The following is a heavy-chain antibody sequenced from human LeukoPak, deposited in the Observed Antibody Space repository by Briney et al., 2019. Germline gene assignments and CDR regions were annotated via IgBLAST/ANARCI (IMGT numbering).Heavy chain of an antibody. CDR3: ARERREYGIDY. V-gene: IGHV3-48*03. CDR1: GFTFSSYE. CDR2: ISSSGSTI. Sequence: GGSLRLSCAASGFTFSSYEMNWVRQAPGKGLEWVSYISSSGSTIYYADSVKGRFTISRDNAKNSLYLQMNSLRAEDTAVYYCARERREYGIDYWGQGTLVTVSS. D-gene: IGHD4-17*01. J-gene: IGHJ4*02.